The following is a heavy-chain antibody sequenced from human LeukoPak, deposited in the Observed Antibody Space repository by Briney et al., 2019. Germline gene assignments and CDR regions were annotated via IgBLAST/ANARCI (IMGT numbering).Heavy chain of an antibody. D-gene: IGHD3-9*01. CDR2: IYTSGST. Sequence: SETLSLTCTVSGGSISSYYWSWIRQPAGKGLEWIGRIYTSGSTNYNPSLKSRVTMSVDTSKNQFSLKLSSVTAADTAVYYCARTTYYDILTGYYSSYYFDYWGQGTLVTVSS. J-gene: IGHJ4*02. CDR3: ARTTYYDILTGYYSSYYFDY. CDR1: GGSISSYY. V-gene: IGHV4-4*07.